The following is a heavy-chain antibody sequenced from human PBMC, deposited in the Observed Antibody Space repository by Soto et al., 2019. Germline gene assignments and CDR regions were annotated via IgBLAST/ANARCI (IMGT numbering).Heavy chain of an antibody. CDR3: ARDPTYAGRFGVLVVPAPEPKVNVMKV. Sequence: SVKVSCKASGGTFSSYAISWVRQAPGQGLEWMGGIIPIFGTANYAQKFQGRVTITADESTSTAYMELSSLRSEDTAVYYCARDPTYAGRFGVLVVPAPEPKVNVMKVWGKGTTVTVTS. CDR1: GGTFSSYA. V-gene: IGHV1-69*13. J-gene: IGHJ6*04. D-gene: IGHD2-2*01. CDR2: IIPIFGTA.